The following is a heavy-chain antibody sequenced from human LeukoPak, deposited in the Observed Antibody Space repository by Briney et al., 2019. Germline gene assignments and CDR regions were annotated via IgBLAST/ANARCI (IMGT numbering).Heavy chain of an antibody. V-gene: IGHV4-38-2*02. J-gene: IGHJ3*02. CDR2: IYHSGST. CDR1: GYSISSGYY. CDR3: ASNNDFWSGYFLSDAFDI. Sequence: SETLSLTCTVSGYSISSGYYWGWIRQPPGKGLEWIGSIYHSGSTYYNPSLKSRVTISVDTFKNQFSLKLSSVTAADTAVYYCASNNDFWSGYFLSDAFDIWGQGTMVTVSS. D-gene: IGHD3-3*01.